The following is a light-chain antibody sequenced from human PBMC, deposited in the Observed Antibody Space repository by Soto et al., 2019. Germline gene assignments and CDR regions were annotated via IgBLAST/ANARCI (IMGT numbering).Light chain of an antibody. V-gene: IGLV2-14*01. CDR3: SSYTSSRTPYV. CDR2: EVS. Sequence: QSVLTQPASVSGAPGQSITISCTGTSSDVGGYNYVSWYQQHPGKAPKLMIYEVSNRPSGGSNRFSGSKSGNTASLTISGLQAEDEADYYCSSYTSSRTPYVFGTGTKLTVL. J-gene: IGLJ1*01. CDR1: SSDVGGYNY.